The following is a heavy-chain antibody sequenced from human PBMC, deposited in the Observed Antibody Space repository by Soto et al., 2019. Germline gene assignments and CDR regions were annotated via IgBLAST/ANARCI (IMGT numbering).Heavy chain of an antibody. J-gene: IGHJ4*02. CDR3: ARSREWLRLRTDSNHVSDY. Sequence: QVRLVQSGAEVKKPGASVKVSCKASGYTFTSYGISWVRQAPGQGLEWMGGISAYNGNTNYAQKLQGRVTMTTDTSTSTAYMELRSLRSDDTAVYYCARSREWLRLRTDSNHVSDYWGQGTLVTVSS. CDR2: ISAYNGNT. CDR1: GYTFTSYG. D-gene: IGHD5-12*01. V-gene: IGHV1-18*01.